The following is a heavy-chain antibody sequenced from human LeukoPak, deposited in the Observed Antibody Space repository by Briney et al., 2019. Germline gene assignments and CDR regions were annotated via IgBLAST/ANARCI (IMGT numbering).Heavy chain of an antibody. Sequence: GGSLRLSCAASGFTFSDYYMSWIRQAPGKGLEWVSYISSSGSTIYYADSVEGRFTISRDNAKNSLYLQMNSLRAEDTALYYCARGHGGFFRYFDTNDAFDIWGQGTVVTVSS. V-gene: IGHV3-11*01. CDR1: GFTFSDYY. CDR2: ISSSGSTI. D-gene: IGHD3-9*01. CDR3: ARGHGGFFRYFDTNDAFDI. J-gene: IGHJ3*02.